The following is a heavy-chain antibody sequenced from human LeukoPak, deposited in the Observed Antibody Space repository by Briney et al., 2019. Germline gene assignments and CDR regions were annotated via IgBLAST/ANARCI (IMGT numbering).Heavy chain of an antibody. CDR3: ARDRSSGGEFDY. CDR2: IWYDGSNK. J-gene: IGHJ4*02. D-gene: IGHD6-19*01. Sequence: GGSLRLSCAASGFTFSGYGMHWVPQAPGKGLEWVAVIWYDGSNKYYADSVKGRFTISRDNSKNTLYLQMNSLRAEDTAVYYCARDRSSGGEFDYWGQGTLVTVSS. V-gene: IGHV3-33*01. CDR1: GFTFSGYG.